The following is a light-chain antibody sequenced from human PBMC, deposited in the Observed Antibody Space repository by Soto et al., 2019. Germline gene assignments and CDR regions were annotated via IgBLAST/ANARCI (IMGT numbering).Light chain of an antibody. CDR3: QQYNNWSRWT. CDR2: GAS. Sequence: EIVMTQSAATLSVSPGERATLSCSASQSVSSNLAWYQQKPGQAPRLLLYGASTRATGIPARLSGSGSGIDFPLTISTLHSEDFAVYYCQQYNNWSRWTFGQGTKVEIK. V-gene: IGKV3-15*01. J-gene: IGKJ1*01. CDR1: QSVSSN.